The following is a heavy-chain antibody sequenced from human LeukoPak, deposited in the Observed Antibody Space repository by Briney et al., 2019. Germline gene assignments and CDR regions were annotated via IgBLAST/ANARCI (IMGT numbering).Heavy chain of an antibody. J-gene: IGHJ3*02. CDR3: AREQRGSEAFDI. V-gene: IGHV3-21*01. CDR1: GFTFSSYS. CDR2: ISTSSSYI. D-gene: IGHD3-10*01. Sequence: GGSLRLSCAASGFTFSSYSLNWVRQAPGKGLEWVSSISTSSSYIYYADSVKGRFTISRDNAKNSLYLQMNSLRAEDTAVYYCAREQRGSEAFDIWGQGTMVTVSS.